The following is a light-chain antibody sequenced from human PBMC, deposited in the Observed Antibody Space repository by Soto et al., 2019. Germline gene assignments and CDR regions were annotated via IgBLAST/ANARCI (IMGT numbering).Light chain of an antibody. J-gene: IGKJ2*01. Sequence: EIVMTQSPVTLSVSPGESATLSCRASQSVSSSVSSNLAWYQQKPGQAPRLLMYGASTRATGIPARFSGSGSGTEFTLTISSLQFEDFAVYFCQQYNKWSYTFGQGTKLEIK. CDR1: QSVSSSVSSN. CDR2: GAS. V-gene: IGKV3-15*01. CDR3: QQYNKWSYT.